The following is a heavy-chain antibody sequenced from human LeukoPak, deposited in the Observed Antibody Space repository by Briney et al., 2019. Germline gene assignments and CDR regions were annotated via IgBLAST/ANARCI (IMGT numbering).Heavy chain of an antibody. D-gene: IGHD6-19*01. CDR2: ISAYNGNT. CDR3: ARYHTGYSSDRAFFDY. V-gene: IGHV1-18*01. CDR1: GYTFTSYG. J-gene: IGHJ4*02. Sequence: ASVKVSCKASGYTFTSYGISWVRQAPGQGLEWMGRISAYNGNTNYAQKLQGRVTMTTDTSTSTAYMELRSLRSDDTAVYYCARYHTGYSSDRAFFDYWGQGTLVTVSS.